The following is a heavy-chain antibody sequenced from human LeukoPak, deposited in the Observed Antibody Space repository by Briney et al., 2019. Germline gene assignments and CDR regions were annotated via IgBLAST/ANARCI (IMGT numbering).Heavy chain of an antibody. V-gene: IGHV3-21*01. J-gene: IGHJ3*02. CDR1: GFTFSSYS. D-gene: IGHD3-9*01. CDR3: AREVRDILTPDAFDI. Sequence: GGSLRLSCAASGFTFSSYSMNWVRQAPGKGLEWVSSISSSSSYIYYADSVKGRFTISRDNAKNSLYLQMNSLRAEDTAVYYCAREVRDILTPDAFDIWGQGTMDTVSS. CDR2: ISSSSSYI.